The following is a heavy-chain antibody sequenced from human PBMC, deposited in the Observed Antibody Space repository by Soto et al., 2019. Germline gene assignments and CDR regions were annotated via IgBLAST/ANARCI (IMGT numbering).Heavy chain of an antibody. D-gene: IGHD5-18*01. CDR1: GYTFTSYG. V-gene: IGHV1-18*01. J-gene: IGHJ5*02. CDR2: ISAYNGNT. CDR3: AREGYSYGPLGGVFS. Sequence: ASVKVSCKASGYTFTSYGISWARQAPGQGLEWMGRISAYNGNTNYAQKFQGRVTITADKSTSTAYMELNSLRAEDTAVYYCAREGYSYGPLGGVFSWGQGTLVTVSS.